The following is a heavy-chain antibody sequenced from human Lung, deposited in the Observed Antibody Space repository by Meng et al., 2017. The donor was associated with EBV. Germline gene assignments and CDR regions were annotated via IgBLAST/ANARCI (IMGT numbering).Heavy chain of an antibody. Sequence: EVHVVEDGGGAVRPGGSLRPSSTASGLTFGDYARSGVRQAPGKGLEWGSGLNWDGGNTRYADSVKGRFTISRDNAKNSLYLQMNSLRAEDTAFYYCVREIVDTLYYFDSWGQGTLVTVSS. V-gene: IGHV3-20*04. CDR2: LNWDGGNT. J-gene: IGHJ4*02. CDR3: VREIVDTLYYFDS. D-gene: IGHD5-18*01. CDR1: GLTFGDYA.